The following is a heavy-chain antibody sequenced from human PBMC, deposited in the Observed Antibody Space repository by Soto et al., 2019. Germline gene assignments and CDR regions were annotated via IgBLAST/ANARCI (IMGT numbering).Heavy chain of an antibody. CDR3: ARDSKSGTTELGLSYYYNMDV. Sequence: QVQLVQSGAEVKKPGSSVKVSCKASGSTFSSYAISWVRQAPGQGLEWMGGIIPIFGTTKYAQKFRGRVTITADESTSTAYMELSSLRSEDTAVYFCARDSKSGTTELGLSYYYNMDVWGQGTTVTVSS. D-gene: IGHD1-1*01. J-gene: IGHJ6*02. CDR2: IIPIFGTT. CDR1: GSTFSSYA. V-gene: IGHV1-69*01.